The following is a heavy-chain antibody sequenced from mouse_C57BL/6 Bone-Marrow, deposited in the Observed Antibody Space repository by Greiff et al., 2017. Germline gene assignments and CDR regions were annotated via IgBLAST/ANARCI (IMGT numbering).Heavy chain of an antibody. CDR3: ANSYYFDY. CDR2: INPNNGGT. V-gene: IGHV1-26*01. CDR1: GYTFTDYY. Sequence: EVQLQQSGPELVKPGASVKISCKASGYTFTDYYMNWVKQSHGKSLEWIGDINPNNGGTSYNQKFKGKAPLTVDKSSSTAYMELRSLTSEDSAVYYCANSYYFDYWGQGTTLTVSS. J-gene: IGHJ2*01.